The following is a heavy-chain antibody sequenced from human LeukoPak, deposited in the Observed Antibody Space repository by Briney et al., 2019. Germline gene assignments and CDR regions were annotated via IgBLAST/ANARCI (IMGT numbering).Heavy chain of an antibody. CDR2: ISGSGGST. Sequence: PGGSLRLSCAASGFTFSSYAMSWVRQAPGKGPEWVSAISGSGGSTYYADSVKGRFTISRDNSKNTLYLQMNSLRAEDTAVYYCAKGAITIFGVALYNWFDPWGRGTLVTVSS. J-gene: IGHJ5*02. D-gene: IGHD3-3*01. V-gene: IGHV3-23*01. CDR1: GFTFSSYA. CDR3: AKGAITIFGVALYNWFDP.